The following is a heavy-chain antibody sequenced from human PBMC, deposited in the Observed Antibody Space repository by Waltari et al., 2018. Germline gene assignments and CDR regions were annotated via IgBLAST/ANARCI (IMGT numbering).Heavy chain of an antibody. D-gene: IGHD2-21*01. CDR1: GFTFSSYS. CDR2: ISSSSSYI. CDR3: ARDSSFENVVVVIVSDAFDI. Sequence: EVQLVESGGGLVKPGGSLRLSCAASGFTFSSYSMNWVRQAPGKGLEWVSSISSSSSYIDYADSVKGRFTISRDNAKNSLYLQMNSLRAEDTAVYYCARDSSFENVVVVIVSDAFDIWGQGTMVTVSS. J-gene: IGHJ3*02. V-gene: IGHV3-21*03.